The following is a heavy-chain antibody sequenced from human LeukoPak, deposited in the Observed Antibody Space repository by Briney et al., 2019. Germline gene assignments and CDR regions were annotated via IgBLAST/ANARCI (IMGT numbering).Heavy chain of an antibody. V-gene: IGHV3-30*04. J-gene: IGHJ6*03. CDR2: ISSDGSNT. CDR3: AKRRGLELLYYYYMDV. Sequence: GGSLRLSCAVSGFSFRSYAMNWVRQAPGKGLEWVAVISSDGSNTYHADSVKGRFTISRDNSKNTLYLHMNSLRAGDTAVYYCAKRRGLELLYYYYMDVWGKGTTVTVSS. D-gene: IGHD1-7*01. CDR1: GFSFRSYA.